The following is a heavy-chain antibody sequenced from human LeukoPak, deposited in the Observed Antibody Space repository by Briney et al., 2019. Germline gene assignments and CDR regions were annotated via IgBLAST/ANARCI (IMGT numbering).Heavy chain of an antibody. CDR2: IKQDGSEK. J-gene: IGHJ6*02. D-gene: IGHD3-9*01. CDR3: ARETYDILTGYYTPYYGMDV. V-gene: IGHV3-7*03. Sequence: GGSLRLSCAASGFTFSSYWMSWVRQAPGKGLEWVANIKQDGSEKYYVDSVKGRFTISRDNAKNSLYLQMNSLRAEDTAVYYCARETYDILTGYYTPYYGMDVWGQGTTVTVSS. CDR1: GFTFSSYW.